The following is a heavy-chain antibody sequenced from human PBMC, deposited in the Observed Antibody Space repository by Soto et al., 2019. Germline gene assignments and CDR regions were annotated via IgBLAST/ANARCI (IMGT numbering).Heavy chain of an antibody. CDR1: GFTFSRYS. CDR3: ARDPPGYSYGYGLGY. Sequence: EVQLVEAGGGLVKPGGSLRLSCAASGFTFSRYSMNWVRQAPGKGLEWVSSISSSSSYIYYADSVKGRFTISRDNAKNSLYLQMNSLRAEDTAVNYCARDPPGYSYGYGLGYWGQGTLVTVSS. V-gene: IGHV3-21*01. CDR2: ISSSSSYI. J-gene: IGHJ4*02. D-gene: IGHD5-18*01.